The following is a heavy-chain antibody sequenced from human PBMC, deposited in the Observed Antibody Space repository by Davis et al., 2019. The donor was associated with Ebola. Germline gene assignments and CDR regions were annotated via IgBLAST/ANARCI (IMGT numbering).Heavy chain of an antibody. CDR3: AGGRGSILGWG. D-gene: IGHD2-21*01. CDR2: IYTDGSGT. Sequence: GESLKISCAASAFTFSSYSMHWVRQVAGKGLVWVSRIYTDGSGTSYADSVKGRFTISRDNAKNSLYLQMNSLRAEDTAVYYCAGGRGSILGWGWGQGTLVTVSS. CDR1: AFTFSSYS. V-gene: IGHV3-74*01. J-gene: IGHJ4*02.